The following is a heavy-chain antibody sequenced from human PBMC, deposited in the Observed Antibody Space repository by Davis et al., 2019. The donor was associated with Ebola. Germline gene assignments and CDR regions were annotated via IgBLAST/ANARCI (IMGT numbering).Heavy chain of an antibody. CDR2: ISTDVRST. J-gene: IGHJ5*02. CDR1: GFTFSRYW. D-gene: IGHD6-13*01. CDR3: ARDRYSSSWLQGFDP. V-gene: IGHV3-74*01. Sequence: GESLKISCAASGFTFSRYWMHWVRQAPGKGLVWVSRISTDVRSTSYADSVKGRFTISRDNAKNTLYLQMNSLRAEDTAVYYCARDRYSSSWLQGFDPWGQGTLVTVSS.